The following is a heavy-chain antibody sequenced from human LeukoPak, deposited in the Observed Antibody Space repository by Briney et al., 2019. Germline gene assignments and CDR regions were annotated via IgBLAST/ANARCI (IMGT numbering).Heavy chain of an antibody. D-gene: IGHD5/OR15-5a*01. CDR3: ARTFSTNYMDV. V-gene: IGHV3-7*01. CDR2: IKHDGSDA. J-gene: IGHJ6*03. Sequence: PGGSLRLSCAASGFSFGTYWMTWVRQTPGKGLEWVANIKHDGSDAYYVDSVAGRLTVSRDNAKNSLYLQMNSLRAEDTAVYYCARTFSTNYMDVWGKGTTVTVSS. CDR1: GFSFGTYW.